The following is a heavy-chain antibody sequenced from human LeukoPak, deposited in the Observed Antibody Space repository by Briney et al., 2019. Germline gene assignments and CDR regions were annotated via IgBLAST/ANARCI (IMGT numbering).Heavy chain of an antibody. D-gene: IGHD5-24*01. V-gene: IGHV4-59*01. J-gene: IGHJ4*02. CDR3: ARGGNWLQIDY. Sequence: PSETLSLTCTVSGGSLSSYYWSWIRQPPGKGLEWIGYIYFGGSTNYNPSLKSRVTISVDTSKNQFSLKLNSVTGADTAVYYCARGGNWLQIDYRGQGTLVTVSS. CDR1: GGSLSSYY. CDR2: IYFGGST.